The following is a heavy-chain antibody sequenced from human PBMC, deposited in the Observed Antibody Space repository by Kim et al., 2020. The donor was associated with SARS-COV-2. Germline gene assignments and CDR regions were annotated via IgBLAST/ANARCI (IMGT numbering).Heavy chain of an antibody. Sequence: SVKVSCKASGGTFSSYAINWVRQAPGRGLEWMGGIIPIFGTANYAQKFQGRVTITADESTSTAYMELSSLRSEDTAVYYCAKFEDILTGSRSDWYYYGMDVWGQGTTVTVSS. D-gene: IGHD3-9*01. CDR3: AKFEDILTGSRSDWYYYGMDV. CDR1: GGTFSSYA. J-gene: IGHJ6*02. CDR2: IIPIFGTA. V-gene: IGHV1-69*13.